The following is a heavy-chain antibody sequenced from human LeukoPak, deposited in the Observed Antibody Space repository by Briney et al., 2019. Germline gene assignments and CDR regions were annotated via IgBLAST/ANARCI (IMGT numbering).Heavy chain of an antibody. D-gene: IGHD3-3*01. CDR3: AKMVRFLEWLLPYYFDY. CDR2: ISSSSSTI. J-gene: IGHJ4*02. V-gene: IGHV3-48*01. Sequence: GGSLRLSCAASGFTFSSHSMNWVRQAPGKGLEWVSYISSSSSTIYYADSVKGRFTISRDNSKNTLYLQMNSLRAEDTAVYYCAKMVRFLEWLLPYYFDYWGQGTLVTVSS. CDR1: GFTFSSHS.